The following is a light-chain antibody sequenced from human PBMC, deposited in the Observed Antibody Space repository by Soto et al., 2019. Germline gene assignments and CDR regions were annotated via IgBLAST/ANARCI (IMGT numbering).Light chain of an antibody. CDR3: ATGDDSLRGRV. CDR1: SSNIGTNY. V-gene: IGLV1-47*02. CDR2: SNN. J-gene: IGLJ3*02. Sequence: QSVLTQPPSASGTPGQRVTLSCSGSSSNIGTNYVYWYQQVPGTAPKLLIYSNNQRPSGVPDRFSGSKSGTSASLAIRGLRSEDEADYYCATGDDSLRGRVFGGGTKLTVL.